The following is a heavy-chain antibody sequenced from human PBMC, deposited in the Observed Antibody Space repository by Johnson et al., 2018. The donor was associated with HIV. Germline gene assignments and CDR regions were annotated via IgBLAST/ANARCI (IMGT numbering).Heavy chain of an antibody. D-gene: IGHD2-8*01. CDR3: ARNSGNGLVLRGDAFDM. Sequence: VQLVESGGGLVQPGGSLRLSCAASGFTVSSNYMSWVRQAPGKGLEWVSVIYSGGSTYYADSVKGRFTISRDNSKNTLYLQMNSLRAEDTAVYYCARNSGNGLVLRGDAFDMWGQWTMVTVSS. CDR1: GFTVSSNY. J-gene: IGHJ3*02. V-gene: IGHV3-66*01. CDR2: IYSGGST.